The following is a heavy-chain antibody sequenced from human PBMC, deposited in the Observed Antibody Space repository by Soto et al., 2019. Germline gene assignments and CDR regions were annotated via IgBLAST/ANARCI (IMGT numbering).Heavy chain of an antibody. Sequence: PSETLSLTCTVSGGSISGYYWSWIRQPPGKGLEWIGEINHSGSTNYNPSLKSRVTISVDTSKNQFSLKLSSVTAADTAVYYCARDKGAYCGGDCLDAFDIWGQGTMVTVSS. J-gene: IGHJ3*02. CDR3: ARDKGAYCGGDCLDAFDI. V-gene: IGHV4-34*01. CDR2: INHSGST. D-gene: IGHD2-21*02. CDR1: GGSISGYY.